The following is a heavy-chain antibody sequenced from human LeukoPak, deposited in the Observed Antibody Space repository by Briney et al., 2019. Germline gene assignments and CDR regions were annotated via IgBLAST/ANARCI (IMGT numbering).Heavy chain of an antibody. J-gene: IGHJ4*02. CDR2: IRSKAYGGTT. CDR1: GFTSGDYA. V-gene: IGHV3-49*04. CDR3: TRDQIAAAGYDY. D-gene: IGHD6-13*01. Sequence: GGSLRLSCTASGFTSGDYAMSWVRQAPGKGLEWVGFIRSKAYGGTTEYAASVKGRFTISRDDSKSIAYLQMNSLKTEDTAVYYCTRDQIAAAGYDYWGQGTLVTVSS.